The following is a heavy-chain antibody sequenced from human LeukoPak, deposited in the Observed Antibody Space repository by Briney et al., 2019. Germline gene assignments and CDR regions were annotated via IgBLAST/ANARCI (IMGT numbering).Heavy chain of an antibody. CDR1: GGTFSSYA. D-gene: IGHD2-15*01. CDR3: ARDSCSGGGCHYWYFDL. J-gene: IGHJ2*01. V-gene: IGHV1-69*13. Sequence: ASVKVSCKASGGTFSSYAISWVRQAPGQGLEWMGGIIPIFGTANYAQKFQGRVTITADESTSTASMELSSLKSDDTAVYYYARDSCSGGGCHYWYFDLWGRGTLVTVSS. CDR2: IIPIFGTA.